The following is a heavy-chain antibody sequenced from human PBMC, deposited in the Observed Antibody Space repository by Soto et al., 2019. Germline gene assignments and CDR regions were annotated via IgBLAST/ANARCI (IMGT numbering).Heavy chain of an antibody. CDR2: ISSGSSYI. Sequence: GGSLRLSCAASGFTFSTYTLNWVRQAPGEGLEWVSSISSGSSYIYYAGSVKGRFTISRDNAKNSLYLQMNSLRAEDTAVYYCARGVYYFDYWGQGTLVTVSS. CDR1: GFTFSTYT. V-gene: IGHV3-21*01. CDR3: ARGVYYFDY. J-gene: IGHJ4*02.